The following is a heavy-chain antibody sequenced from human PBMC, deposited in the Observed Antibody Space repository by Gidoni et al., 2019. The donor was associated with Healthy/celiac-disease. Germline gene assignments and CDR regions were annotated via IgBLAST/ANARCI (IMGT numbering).Heavy chain of an antibody. J-gene: IGHJ4*02. V-gene: IGHV1-69*12. Sequence: QLVQSGAAVKKPGSSVKVSCKASGGTFSSYAISWVRQAPGQGLEWMGGIIPIFGTANYAQKFQGRVTITADESTSTAYMELSSLRSEDTVVYYCARDTGGYCSGGSCYELGYWGQGTLVTVSS. CDR1: GGTFSSYA. D-gene: IGHD2-15*01. CDR3: ARDTGGYCSGGSCYELGY. CDR2: IIPIFGTA.